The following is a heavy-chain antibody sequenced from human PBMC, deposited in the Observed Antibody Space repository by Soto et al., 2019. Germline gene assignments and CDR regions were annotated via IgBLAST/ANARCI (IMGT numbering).Heavy chain of an antibody. J-gene: IGHJ6*02. CDR1: GYTFTGYY. CDR2: INPNSGGT. V-gene: IGHV1-2*02. Sequence: RASVKVSCKASGYTFTGYYMHWVRQAPGQGLEWMGWINPNSGGTNYAQKFQGRVTMTRDTSISTAYMELSRLRSDDTAVYYCARVSMVRGVNLYYYYGMDVWGQGTTVTVSS. D-gene: IGHD3-10*01. CDR3: ARVSMVRGVNLYYYYGMDV.